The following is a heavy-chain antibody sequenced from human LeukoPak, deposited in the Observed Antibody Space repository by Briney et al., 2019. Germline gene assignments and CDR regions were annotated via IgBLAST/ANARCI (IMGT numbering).Heavy chain of an antibody. CDR3: TKHTTYYYDSSGYFDY. D-gene: IGHD3-22*01. J-gene: IGHJ4*02. Sequence: GGSLRLSCAASGFTFSSYSMNWVRQAPGKGLEWVSSISSSSSYIYYADSVKGRFTISRDNAKNSLYLQMNSLRAEDTALYYCTKHTTYYYDSSGYFDYWGQGTLVTVSS. CDR2: ISSSSSYI. CDR1: GFTFSSYS. V-gene: IGHV3-21*04.